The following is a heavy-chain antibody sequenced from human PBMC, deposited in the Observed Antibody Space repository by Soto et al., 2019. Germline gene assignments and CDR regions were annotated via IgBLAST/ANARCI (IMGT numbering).Heavy chain of an antibody. J-gene: IGHJ6*02. D-gene: IGHD3-10*01. V-gene: IGHV3-30*18. Sequence: QPGGSLRLSCAASGFTFSSYGMHWVRQAPGKGLEWVAVISYDGSNKYYADSVKGRFTISRDNSKNTLYLQMNSLRAEDTAVYYCAKDQSWFGDDQKDYYYYYGMDVWGQGTTVTVSS. CDR3: AKDQSWFGDDQKDYYYYYGMDV. CDR1: GFTFSSYG. CDR2: ISYDGSNK.